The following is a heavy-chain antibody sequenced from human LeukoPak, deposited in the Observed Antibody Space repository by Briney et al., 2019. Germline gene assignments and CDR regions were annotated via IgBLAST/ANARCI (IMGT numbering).Heavy chain of an antibody. J-gene: IGHJ4*02. Sequence: SETLSLTCAVSGYSISSGYYWGWIRQPPGKGLEWIGSIYHSGSTYYNPSLKSRVTISVDTFKNQFSLKLSSVTAADTAVYYCARVVGSSWYCFDYWGQGTLVTVSS. CDR2: IYHSGST. V-gene: IGHV4-38-2*01. D-gene: IGHD6-13*01. CDR1: GYSISSGYY. CDR3: ARVVGSSWYCFDY.